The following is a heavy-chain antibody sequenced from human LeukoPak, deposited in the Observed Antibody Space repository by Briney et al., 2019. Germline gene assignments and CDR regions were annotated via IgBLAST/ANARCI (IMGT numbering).Heavy chain of an antibody. V-gene: IGHV3-30*04. CDR1: GFIFTTYT. D-gene: IGHD6-19*01. CDR3: VRDGMAGTPNAFDM. J-gene: IGHJ3*02. Sequence: GRSLRLSCAGSGFIFTTYTMDWVRQAPGKGLEWVALILHDGGDKNYADSVKGRFTISRDNSKNTVHLQMNSLRPEDTAVYYCVRDGMAGTPNAFDMWGQGTMVTVSS. CDR2: ILHDGGDK.